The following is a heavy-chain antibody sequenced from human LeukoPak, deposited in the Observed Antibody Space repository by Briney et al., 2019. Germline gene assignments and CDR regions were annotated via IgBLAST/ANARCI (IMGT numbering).Heavy chain of an antibody. J-gene: IGHJ4*02. CDR1: GFTFSSYA. Sequence: GGSLRLSCAASGFTFSSYAMSWVRQAPGKGLEWVSSISGSGGSTYCADSLNGRFTISRDNSKHTLYLQMNSLGAEDTAIYYCAKSLAATGARYDFDFWGQGTLVTVSS. D-gene: IGHD6-13*01. CDR3: AKSLAATGARYDFDF. V-gene: IGHV3-23*01. CDR2: ISGSGGST.